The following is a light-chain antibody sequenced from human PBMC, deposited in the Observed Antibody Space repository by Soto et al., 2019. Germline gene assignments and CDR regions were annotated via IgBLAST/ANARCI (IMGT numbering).Light chain of an antibody. CDR1: QSITNS. CDR3: QQGHSMPFT. J-gene: IGKJ3*01. CDR2: AAS. V-gene: IGKV1-39*01. Sequence: DIQMTQSPSSLSASVGDRVTITCRASQSITNSLNWYQHKPGKAPTLVVYAASSLQSGVPSRFSGSGSGTDFTLTISSLQPEDFATYFCQQGHSMPFTFGRGTKVDIK.